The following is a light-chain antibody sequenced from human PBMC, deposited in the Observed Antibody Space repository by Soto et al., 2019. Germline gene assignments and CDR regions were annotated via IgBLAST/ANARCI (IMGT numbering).Light chain of an antibody. CDR3: QQSRT. J-gene: IGKJ3*01. CDR2: KAS. V-gene: IGKV1-5*03. CDR1: QSISSL. Sequence: DIQMTQSPSTLSPSVGDRVTITCRASQSISSLWAWYQQKPGKAPKLLIYKASSLESGVPSRFSGRGSGTEFTLTISSLQPDDFSTYYCQQSRTFGPGTKVDIK.